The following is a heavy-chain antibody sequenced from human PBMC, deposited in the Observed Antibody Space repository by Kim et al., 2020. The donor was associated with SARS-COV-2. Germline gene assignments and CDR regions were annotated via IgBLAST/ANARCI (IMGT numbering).Heavy chain of an antibody. CDR2: MNPNSGNT. CDR3: ARGFPTYYYDSSGYYFYYYYYGMDV. D-gene: IGHD3-22*01. V-gene: IGHV1-8*01. J-gene: IGHJ6*02. CDR1: GYTFTSYD. Sequence: ASVKVSCKASGYTFTSYDINWVRQATGQGLEWMGWMNPNSGNTGYAQKFQGRVTMTRNTSISTAYMELSSLRSEDTAVYYCARGFPTYYYDSSGYYFYYYYYGMDVWGQGTTVTVSS.